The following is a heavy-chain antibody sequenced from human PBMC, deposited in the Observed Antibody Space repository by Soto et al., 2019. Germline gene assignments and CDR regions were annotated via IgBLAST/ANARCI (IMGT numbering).Heavy chain of an antibody. D-gene: IGHD3-22*01. CDR1: EYSFTSFC. Sequence: PGVPQKISCKGSEYSFTSFCIGGVIQMTGKGLEWMGIIYPGDSDTRYSPSFQGQVTISADKSISTAYLQWSSLKASDTAMYYWATLFCSPLVVGTGGYYYGMDVWGQGTTVTVSS. V-gene: IGHV5-51*01. J-gene: IGHJ6*02. CDR3: ATLFCSPLVVGTGGYYYGMDV. CDR2: IYPGDSDT.